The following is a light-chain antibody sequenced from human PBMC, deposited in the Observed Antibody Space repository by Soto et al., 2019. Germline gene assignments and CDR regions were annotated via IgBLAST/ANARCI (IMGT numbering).Light chain of an antibody. CDR3: QQLDSYPLT. CDR2: VAS. Sequence: DIPLNQAPSFLSASVGDRVTITCRASQDSSTYLAWYQQKPGKAPNLLIYVASTSQNGVPSRFSGTGSGTEFTLTITNLQPEDFATYYCQQLDSYPLTFGGGTEVEI. V-gene: IGKV1-9*01. CDR1: QDSSTY. J-gene: IGKJ4*01.